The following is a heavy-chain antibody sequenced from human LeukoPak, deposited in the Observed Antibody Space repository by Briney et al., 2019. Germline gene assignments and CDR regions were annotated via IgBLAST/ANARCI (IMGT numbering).Heavy chain of an antibody. CDR3: ARDRRVPGTTFGYNWFDP. CDR2: INPNSGGT. V-gene: IGHV1-2*06. D-gene: IGHD1-7*01. J-gene: IGHJ5*02. CDR1: GYTFTGYY. Sequence: ASVKVSCKASGYTFTGYYMHWVLQAPGQGLEWMGRINPNSGGTNYAQKFQGRVTMTRDTSISTAYMELSRLRSDDTAVYYCARDRRVPGTTFGYNWFDPWGQGTLVTVSS.